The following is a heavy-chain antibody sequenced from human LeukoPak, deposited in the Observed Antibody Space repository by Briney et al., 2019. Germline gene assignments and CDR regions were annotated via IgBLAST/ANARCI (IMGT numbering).Heavy chain of an antibody. CDR3: ARASIAAAGTGWFDP. CDR1: GGSISSSNW. Sequence: SETLSLTCAVSGGSISSSNWWSWVRQPPGKGLEWIGEIYHSGSTNYNPSLKSRVTISVDKSKNQFSLKLSSVTAADTAVYYCARASIAAAGTGWFDPWGQGTLVTVSS. V-gene: IGHV4-4*02. D-gene: IGHD6-13*01. J-gene: IGHJ5*02. CDR2: IYHSGST.